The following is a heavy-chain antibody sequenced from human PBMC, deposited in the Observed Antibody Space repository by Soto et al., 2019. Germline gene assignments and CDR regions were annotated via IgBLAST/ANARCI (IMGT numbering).Heavy chain of an antibody. CDR1: GGSISSGGHS. CDR2: IYHNGDT. D-gene: IGHD2-21*02. CDR3: ARGGNSGPFDY. Sequence: QLQLQESGSGLVKPSQTLSLTCAVSGGSISSGGHSWSWIRQPPGKGLEWIGYIYHNGDTYYDPSLKSRVTISVDTSKNQFSLKLTSVTAADTAVYFCARGGNSGPFDYWGQGTLVTVSS. J-gene: IGHJ4*02. V-gene: IGHV4-30-2*01.